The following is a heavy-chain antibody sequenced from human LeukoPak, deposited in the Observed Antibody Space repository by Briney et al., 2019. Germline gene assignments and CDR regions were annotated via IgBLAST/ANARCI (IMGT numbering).Heavy chain of an antibody. D-gene: IGHD6-6*01. V-gene: IGHV3-30-3*01. J-gene: IGHJ4*02. Sequence: GRSLRLSCAASGFTFSSYAMHWVRQAPGKGLEWVAVISYDGSNKYYADYVKGRFTISKDNSKNTLYLQLNSLRADDTGVYYCAKDSVGSSTRGYYFDYWGQGTLVTVSS. CDR1: GFTFSSYA. CDR2: ISYDGSNK. CDR3: AKDSVGSSTRGYYFDY.